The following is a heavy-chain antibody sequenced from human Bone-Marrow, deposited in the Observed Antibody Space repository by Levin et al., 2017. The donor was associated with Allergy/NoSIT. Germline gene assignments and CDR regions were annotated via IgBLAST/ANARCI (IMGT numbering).Heavy chain of an antibody. CDR1: GFSFNSHW. CDR3: ARGGFGTGIDY. D-gene: IGHD1-1*01. Sequence: ASVKVSCAASGFSFNSHWMHWVRQAPGKGLVWIAYINNDGSSATYADSVEGRFTISRDNARNTLYLQVNSLRAEDTAVYHCARGGFGTGIDYWGQGTLVTVSS. J-gene: IGHJ4*02. CDR2: INNDGSSA. V-gene: IGHV3-74*01.